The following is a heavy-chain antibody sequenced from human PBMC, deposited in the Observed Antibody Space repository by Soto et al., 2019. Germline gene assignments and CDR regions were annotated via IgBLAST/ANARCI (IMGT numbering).Heavy chain of an antibody. D-gene: IGHD5-12*01. V-gene: IGHV3-30*18. CDR3: AKGVATIFYYYGMDV. CDR1: GFTFSSYG. Sequence: GGSLRLSCAASGFTFSSYGMHWVRQAPGKGLEWVAVISYDGSNKYYADSVKGRFTISRDNSKNTLYLQMNSLRAEDTAVYYCAKGVATIFYYYGMDVWGQGTTVTVSS. J-gene: IGHJ6*02. CDR2: ISYDGSNK.